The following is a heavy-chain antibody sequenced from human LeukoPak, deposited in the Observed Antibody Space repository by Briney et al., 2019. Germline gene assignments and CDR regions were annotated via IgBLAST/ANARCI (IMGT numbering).Heavy chain of an antibody. J-gene: IGHJ4*02. CDR2: INHSGST. V-gene: IGHV4-34*01. Sequence: SETLSLTCAVYGGSFSGYYWSWIRQPPGKGLEWIGEINHSGSTNYNPSLKSRVTISVDTSKNQFSLKLSSVTAADTAVYYCARGRLVRGFDYWGQGTLVIVSS. CDR1: GGSFSGYY. CDR3: ARGRLVRGFDY. D-gene: IGHD6-6*01.